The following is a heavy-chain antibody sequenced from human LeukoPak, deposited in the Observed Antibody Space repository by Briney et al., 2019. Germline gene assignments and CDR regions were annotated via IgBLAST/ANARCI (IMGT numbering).Heavy chain of an antibody. CDR1: GFTFSSYA. V-gene: IGHV3-23*01. Sequence: GGSLRLSCAASGFTFSSYAMSWVRQAPGKGLEWVSAISGSGGSTYYADSVKGRFTISRDNSKNAVYVHKKSQSAEHTAVYFCAKGDSGSYGPFDIWGQGTMVTVSS. J-gene: IGHJ3*02. D-gene: IGHD1-26*01. CDR2: ISGSGGST. CDR3: AKGDSGSYGPFDI.